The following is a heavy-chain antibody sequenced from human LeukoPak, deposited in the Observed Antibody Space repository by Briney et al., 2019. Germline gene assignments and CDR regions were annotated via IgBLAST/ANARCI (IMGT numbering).Heavy chain of an antibody. CDR1: GYSFSSYW. J-gene: IGHJ3*02. CDR3: ARQPWVQSADAFDI. V-gene: IGHV5-51*01. CDR2: IFPGDSDT. Sequence: GESLKISCKGSGYSFSSYWIGWVRQMPGKGLEWVGIIFPGDSDTRYSPSFQGQVTISADKSISTAFLQWSSLRASDTAMYYCARQPWVQSADAFDIWGQGTMVTVSS. D-gene: IGHD5-18*01.